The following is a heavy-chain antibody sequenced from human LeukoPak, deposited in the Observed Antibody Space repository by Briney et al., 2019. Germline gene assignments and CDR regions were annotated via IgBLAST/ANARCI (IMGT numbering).Heavy chain of an antibody. V-gene: IGHV3-48*04. Sequence: GGSLRLSCAASGFTFSNYNMNWVRQAPGKGLEWISYITGSSSSIYYADSVKGRFTISRDNAKNSLYLQMNSLRAEDTALYHCARVGIWFGELGYPFDYWGQGTLVTVSS. J-gene: IGHJ4*02. CDR3: ARVGIWFGELGYPFDY. CDR1: GFTFSNYN. CDR2: ITGSSSSI. D-gene: IGHD3-10*01.